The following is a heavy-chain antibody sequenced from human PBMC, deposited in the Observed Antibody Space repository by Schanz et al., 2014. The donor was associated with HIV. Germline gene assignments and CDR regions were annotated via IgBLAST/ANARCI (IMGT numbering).Heavy chain of an antibody. J-gene: IGHJ4*02. D-gene: IGHD2-15*01. CDR3: ASQYPIGYCSFGSCAPFGY. V-gene: IGHV3-7*01. CDR2: IKEDGSEI. CDR1: GFTFSRHW. Sequence: VQLVESGGGVVQSGRSLRLSCAASGFTFSRHWMTWGRQVPGKGLEWVANIKEDGSEINYLDSVKGRFTISRDNAKNPLSLQLNTVRAEDPAVSYCASQYPIGYCSFGSCAPFGYWGQGTLVTVSS.